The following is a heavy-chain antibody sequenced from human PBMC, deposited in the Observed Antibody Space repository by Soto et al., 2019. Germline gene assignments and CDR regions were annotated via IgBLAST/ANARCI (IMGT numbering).Heavy chain of an antibody. D-gene: IGHD1-26*01. CDR1: GFIFSNYV. J-gene: IGHJ4*02. CDR3: AKRPRALLTFDY. CDR2: ISDSGGTS. Sequence: EVQLVDSGGGLVQPGGSLRLSCAASGFIFSNYVMSWVRQAPGKGLAWVSSISDSGGTSYYADSVKGRFTISGDNSKNTLYLQMNSLRAEDTAIYYCAKRPRALLTFDYCGQGTLVTVSS. V-gene: IGHV3-23*04.